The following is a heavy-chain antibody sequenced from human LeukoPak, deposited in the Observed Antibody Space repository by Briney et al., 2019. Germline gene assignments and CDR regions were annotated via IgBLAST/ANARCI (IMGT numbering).Heavy chain of an antibody. CDR3: ARAPPYPYSSSRRWFDP. V-gene: IGHV4-59*01. Sequence: SETLSLTCTVSGGSISSYYWSWIRQPPGKGLEWIGYIYYSGSTNYNPSLKSRVTISVDTSKNQFSLKLSSVTAADTAVYYCARAPPYPYSSSRRWFDPWGQGTLVTVSS. CDR1: GGSISSYY. J-gene: IGHJ5*02. CDR2: IYYSGST. D-gene: IGHD6-13*01.